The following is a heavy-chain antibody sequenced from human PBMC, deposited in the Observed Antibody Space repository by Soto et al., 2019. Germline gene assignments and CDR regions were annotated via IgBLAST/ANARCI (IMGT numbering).Heavy chain of an antibody. V-gene: IGHV4-59*01. CDR3: ARGNVEYSGWVYGMDV. J-gene: IGHJ6*02. CDR1: GGSISSYY. Sequence: SETLSLTCTVSGGSISSYYWSWIRQPPGKGLEWIGYIYYSGSTNYNPSLKSRVTISVDTSKNQFSLKLSSVTAADTAVYYCARGNVEYSGWVYGMDVWGQGTTVTVSS. CDR2: IYYSGST. D-gene: IGHD5-12*01.